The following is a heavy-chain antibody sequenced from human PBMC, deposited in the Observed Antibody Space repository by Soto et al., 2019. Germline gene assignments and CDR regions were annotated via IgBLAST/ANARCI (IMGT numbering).Heavy chain of an antibody. CDR2: MNPNSGNT. CDR3: ARVRTSRYDILTGYYFTYYYYGMDV. V-gene: IGHV1-8*01. Sequence: GXSVKSSCKASGYSFTSYDIHWVRQATGQWLEWMGWMNPNSGNTGYAQKFQGRVTMTRNTSISTAYMELSSLRSEDTAVYYCARVRTSRYDILTGYYFTYYYYGMDVWGQGTTVTVSS. J-gene: IGHJ6*02. CDR1: GYSFTSYD. D-gene: IGHD3-9*01.